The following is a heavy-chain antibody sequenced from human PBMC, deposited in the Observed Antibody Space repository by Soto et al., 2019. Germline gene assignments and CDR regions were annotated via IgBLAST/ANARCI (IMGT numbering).Heavy chain of an antibody. J-gene: IGHJ4*02. CDR2: ISYTGST. V-gene: IGHV4-31*03. CDR1: GGSISRGAYF. D-gene: IGHD2-15*01. Sequence: QVHLQESGPGQVRPSQTLSLSCSVSGGSISRGAYFWTWIRQFPGKGLEWIAYISYTGSTYYNPSLKSRVTISAYTSKNEFSLKLNSVTSADTAVYYCARGGPVSVSPAWQLLGYFDYWGQGTLVTVSS. CDR3: ARGGPVSVSPAWQLLGYFDY.